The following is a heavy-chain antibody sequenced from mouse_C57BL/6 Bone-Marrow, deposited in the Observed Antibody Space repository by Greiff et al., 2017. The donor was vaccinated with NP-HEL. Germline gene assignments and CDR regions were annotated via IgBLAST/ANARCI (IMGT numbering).Heavy chain of an antibody. D-gene: IGHD1-1*01. Sequence: EVKLVESGGDLVKPGGSLKLSCAASGFTFSSYGMSWVRQTPDKRLEWVATISSGGSYTYYPDSVKGRVTISRDNAKNTLYLQMLSLKSEDTAMYYCASAVSSSPGAMDYWGQGTSVTVSS. J-gene: IGHJ4*01. CDR3: ASAVSSSPGAMDY. CDR1: GFTFSSYG. CDR2: ISSGGSYT. V-gene: IGHV5-6*01.